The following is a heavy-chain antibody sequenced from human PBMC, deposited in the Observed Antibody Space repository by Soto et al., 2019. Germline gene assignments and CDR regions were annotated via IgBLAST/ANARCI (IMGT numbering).Heavy chain of an antibody. Sequence: PGGSLRLSCAASGFTFSSYSMNWVRQAPGRGLEWVSYISSSSSTIYYADSVKGRFTISRDNAKNSLYLQMNSLRAEDTAVYYCARDLSRGPYFQYYFDYWGQGTLVTVSS. D-gene: IGHD3-9*01. CDR2: ISSSSSTI. CDR3: ARDLSRGPYFQYYFDY. CDR1: GFTFSSYS. V-gene: IGHV3-48*01. J-gene: IGHJ4*02.